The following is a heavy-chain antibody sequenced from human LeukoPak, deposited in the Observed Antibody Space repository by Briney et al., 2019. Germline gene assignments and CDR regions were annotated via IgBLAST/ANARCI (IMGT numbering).Heavy chain of an antibody. D-gene: IGHD3-10*01. V-gene: IGHV4-59*08. CDR2: ISYSGTT. CDR3: ARHGSGTSLALYP. CDR1: GGSMSSYY. Sequence: SETLSLTCTVSGGSMSSYYWSWIRQSPGKGLEWVGYISYSGTTNYNPSLKSRVTISLGTSKNRFSLNLTSVTAADTAVYYCARHGSGTSLALYPWGQGILVTVSS. J-gene: IGHJ5*02.